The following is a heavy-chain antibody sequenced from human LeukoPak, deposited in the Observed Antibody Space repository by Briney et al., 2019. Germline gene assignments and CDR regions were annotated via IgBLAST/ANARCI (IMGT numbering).Heavy chain of an antibody. J-gene: IGHJ4*02. CDR1: GFTFSSYA. CDR2: ISYDGSNK. CDR3: AKDGEVVVPDY. V-gene: IGHV3-30*04. D-gene: IGHD3-22*01. Sequence: GGSLRLSCAASGFTFSSYAMHWVRQAPGKGLEWVAVISYDGSNKYYADSVKGRFTISRDNSKNTLYLQMNSLRAEDTAVYYCAKDGEVVVPDYWGQGTLVTVSS.